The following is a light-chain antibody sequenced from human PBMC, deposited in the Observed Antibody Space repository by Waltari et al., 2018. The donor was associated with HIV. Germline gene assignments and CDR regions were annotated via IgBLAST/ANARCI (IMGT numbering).Light chain of an antibody. Sequence: SYDLVQPPSVSVSPGQTATMTCSGAKLGLKFACWYQHTPAQSPVLVIYHDNMRPSGIPERFSGSKSGNTATLTISGTQAMDEADYYCQTWDGSTYVFGTGTKVTVL. V-gene: IGLV3-1*01. CDR2: HDN. CDR1: KLGLKF. CDR3: QTWDGSTYV. J-gene: IGLJ1*01.